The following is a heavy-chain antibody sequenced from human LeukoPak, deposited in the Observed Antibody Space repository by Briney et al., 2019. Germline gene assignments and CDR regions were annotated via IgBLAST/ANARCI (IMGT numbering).Heavy chain of an antibody. J-gene: IGHJ4*02. Sequence: GGSLRLSCEASGFTFGTFWMSWFRQAPGKGLEWVANIKQGGSEKNYVDSVKGRFTIARDDAKNSLYLQMNSLRAEDTAVYFCARDKGGMVPFDYWGQGTLVTVSS. CDR3: ARDKGGMVPFDY. CDR2: IKQGGSEK. D-gene: IGHD3-10*01. V-gene: IGHV3-7*01. CDR1: GFTFGTFW.